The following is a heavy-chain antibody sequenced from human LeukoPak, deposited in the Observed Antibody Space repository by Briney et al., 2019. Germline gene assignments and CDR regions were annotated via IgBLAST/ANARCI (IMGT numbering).Heavy chain of an antibody. D-gene: IGHD6-13*01. Sequence: PSETLSLTCAVYGGSFSGYYWSWIRQPPGKGLEWIGEINHSGSTNYNPSLKSRVTISVDTSKNQFSLKLSSVTAADTAVYYCARSSLAAAGNWKYYFDYWGQGTLVTVSS. CDR1: GGSFSGYY. J-gene: IGHJ4*02. CDR2: INHSGST. CDR3: ARSSLAAAGNWKYYFDY. V-gene: IGHV4-34*01.